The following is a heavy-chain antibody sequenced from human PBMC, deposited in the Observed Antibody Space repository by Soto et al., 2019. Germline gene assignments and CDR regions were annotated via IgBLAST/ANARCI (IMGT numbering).Heavy chain of an antibody. CDR2: IYYSGST. J-gene: IGHJ6*03. V-gene: IGHV4-59*01. D-gene: IGHD3-3*01. CDR1: GGSISSYY. Sequence: QVQLQESGPGLVKPSETLSLTCTVSGGSISSYYWSWIRQPPGKGLEWIGYIYYSGSTNYNPSLKSRVTISVDTSKNQFSLKLSSVTAADTAVYYCAGGALRFLEPDYYYYYMDVWGKGTTVTVSS. CDR3: AGGALRFLEPDYYYYYMDV.